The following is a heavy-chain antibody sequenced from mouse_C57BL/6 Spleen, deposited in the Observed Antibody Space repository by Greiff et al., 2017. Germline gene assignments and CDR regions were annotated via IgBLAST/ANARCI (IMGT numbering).Heavy chain of an antibody. Sequence: EVQLVESGGGLVQPKGSLKLSCAASGFTFNTYAMHWVRQAPGKGLEWVARIRSKSSNYATYYADSVKDRFTISRDDSQSMLYLQMNNLKTEDTAMYYCVRPLYYGNYAWFAYWGQGTLVTVSA. V-gene: IGHV10-3*01. CDR2: IRSKSSNYAT. J-gene: IGHJ3*01. CDR3: VRPLYYGNYAWFAY. D-gene: IGHD2-1*01. CDR1: GFTFNTYA.